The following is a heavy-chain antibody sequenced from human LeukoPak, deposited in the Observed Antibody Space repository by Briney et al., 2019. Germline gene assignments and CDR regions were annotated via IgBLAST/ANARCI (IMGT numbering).Heavy chain of an antibody. CDR3: ARAWGAMVSPHYYYYGMDV. J-gene: IGHJ6*02. V-gene: IGHV1-18*01. CDR1: GYTFTSYG. CDR2: ISAYNGNT. D-gene: IGHD5-18*01. Sequence: ASVKVSCKASGYTFTSYGISWVRRAPGQGLEWMGWISAYNGNTNYAQKLQGRVTMTTDTSTSTAYMELRSLRSDDTAVYYCARAWGAMVSPHYYYYGMDVWGQGTTVTVSS.